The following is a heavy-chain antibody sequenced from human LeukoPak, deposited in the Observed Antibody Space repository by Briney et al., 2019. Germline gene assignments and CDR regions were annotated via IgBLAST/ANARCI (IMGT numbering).Heavy chain of an antibody. Sequence: GGSLRLSCAASGFTFSSYWMHWVRHAPGKGLVWVSRINSDGISTNYADSVKGRFTISRDNAKNTVYLQMNSLRAEDTAVYYCARESRWTRPLFDYWGQGTLVTVSS. CDR3: ARESRWTRPLFDY. CDR2: INSDGIST. J-gene: IGHJ4*02. V-gene: IGHV3-74*01. D-gene: IGHD6-19*01. CDR1: GFTFSSYW.